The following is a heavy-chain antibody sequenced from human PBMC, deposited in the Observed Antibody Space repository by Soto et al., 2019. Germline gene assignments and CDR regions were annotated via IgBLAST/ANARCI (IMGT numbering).Heavy chain of an antibody. J-gene: IGHJ4*02. CDR3: ARGEQYSGRIFDY. CDR2: TYYRSKWYN. Sequence: QTLSLTCGISGDSVSSNSAAWNWLRQSPSRGLEWLGRTYYRSKWYNDYAVSVESRITINPDTSKNHFSLQLNFVTPEDTAVYFCARGEQYSGRIFDYWGQGTLVTVSS. V-gene: IGHV6-1*01. D-gene: IGHD1-26*01. CDR1: GDSVSSNSAA.